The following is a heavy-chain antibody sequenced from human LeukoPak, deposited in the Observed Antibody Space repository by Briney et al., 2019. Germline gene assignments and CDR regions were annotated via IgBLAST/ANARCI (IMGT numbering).Heavy chain of an antibody. V-gene: IGHV4-39*01. J-gene: IGHJ5*02. CDR2: MPYDENVSDNEIP. CDR3: ARLTLTGVGGRGWFDA. Sequence: PSETLSLTCIVSGDSIRNSGWSWGWIRQPPGKGLEWIGTMPYDENVSDNEIPFYNPSLKRRVTISADTSKNQLSLKVNSVTAADTASYYCARLTLTGVGGRGWFDAWGQGTLVIVSS. D-gene: IGHD3-3*01. CDR1: GDSIRNSGWS.